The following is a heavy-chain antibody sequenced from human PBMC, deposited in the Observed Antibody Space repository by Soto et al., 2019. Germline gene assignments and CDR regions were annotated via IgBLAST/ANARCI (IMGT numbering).Heavy chain of an antibody. CDR3: ARGDLAVAVSSAY. CDR2: TNWDGDDT. D-gene: IGHD6-19*01. Sequence: EVQLVESGGGVVRPGGSLRLSCAASGFTFEEYGMTWVRQAPGQGLEWVAGTNWDGDDTGYADSVKGRFTIFRDNAKNSLYLQMNSLRVEDTALYYCARGDLAVAVSSAYWGQGTLVTVSS. J-gene: IGHJ4*02. V-gene: IGHV3-20*04. CDR1: GFTFEEYG.